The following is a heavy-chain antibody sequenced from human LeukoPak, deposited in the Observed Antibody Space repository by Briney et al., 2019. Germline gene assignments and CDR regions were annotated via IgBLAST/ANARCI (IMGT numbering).Heavy chain of an antibody. V-gene: IGHV4-39*01. CDR3: ARAPDDLLHGRAFDI. D-gene: IGHD3-3*01. CDR2: IYDSGST. Sequence: SETLSLTCTVSGGSIRSSYYYWGWIRQPPGKGLEWIGSIYDSGSTYYNPSLKSRVTISVDTSKNQFSLHLNSVSPDDAAVYYCARAPDDLLHGRAFDIWGQGTVVTVSS. J-gene: IGHJ3*02. CDR1: GGSIRSSYYY.